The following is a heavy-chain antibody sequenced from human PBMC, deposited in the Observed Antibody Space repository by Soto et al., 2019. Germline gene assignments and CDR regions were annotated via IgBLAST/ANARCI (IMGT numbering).Heavy chain of an antibody. D-gene: IGHD3-22*01. CDR2: IYYSGST. CDR1: GGSISSGGYY. J-gene: IGHJ4*01. CDR3: ARVPSYYDSSGSGFGPFDY. Sequence: PSETLSLTCTVSGGSISSGGYYWSWIRQHPGKGLEWIGYIYYSGSTYYNPSLKSRVTISVDTSKNQFSLKLSSVTAADTAVYYCARVPSYYDSSGSGFGPFDYWGHGTLVTVSS. V-gene: IGHV4-31*03.